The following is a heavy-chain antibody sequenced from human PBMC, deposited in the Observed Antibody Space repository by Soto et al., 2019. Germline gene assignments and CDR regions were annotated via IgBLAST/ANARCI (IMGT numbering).Heavy chain of an antibody. CDR2: INHSGST. CDR3: ARALPSYCSSTSCYIMGYSGSKTFDY. CDR1: GGSFSGYY. D-gene: IGHD2-2*02. J-gene: IGHJ4*02. V-gene: IGHV4-34*01. Sequence: SETLPVTCAVYGGSFSGYYWSWIRQPPGKGLEWIGEINHSGSTNYNPSLKSRVTISVDTSKNQFSLKLSSVTAADTGVYYCARALPSYCSSTSCYIMGYSGSKTFDYWGQGTLVTVSS.